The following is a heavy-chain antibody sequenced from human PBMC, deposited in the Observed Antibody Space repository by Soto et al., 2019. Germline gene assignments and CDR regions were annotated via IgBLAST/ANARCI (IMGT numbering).Heavy chain of an antibody. V-gene: IGHV1-18*01. CDR1: GYTFTSYG. CDR2: ISAYNGNT. J-gene: IGHJ4*02. CDR3: ARDSFTLGYCSGGSCYVGYFDY. Sequence: GASVKVSCKASGYTFTSYGISWVRQAPGQGLEWMGWISAYNGNTNYAQKLQGRVTITTDTSTSTAYMELRSLRSDDTAVYYCARDSFTLGYCSGGSCYVGYFDYWGQGTLVTVSS. D-gene: IGHD2-15*01.